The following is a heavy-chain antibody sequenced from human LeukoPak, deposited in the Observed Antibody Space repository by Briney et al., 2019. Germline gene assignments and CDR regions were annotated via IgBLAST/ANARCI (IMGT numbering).Heavy chain of an antibody. Sequence: SETLSLTCSISADSITSGYWSWIRQPPGMGLEWIGYIYGIENTDYNPSLKSRVTISLDTSKNQLSLNLTAVTAADTAVYYCAGRGQRYFRDWGQGTLVTVSS. CDR1: ADSITSGY. CDR3: AGRGQRYFRD. CDR2: IYGIENT. V-gene: IGHV4-59*08. J-gene: IGHJ1*01.